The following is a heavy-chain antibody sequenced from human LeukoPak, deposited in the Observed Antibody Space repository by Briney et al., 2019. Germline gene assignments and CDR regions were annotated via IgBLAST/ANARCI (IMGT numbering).Heavy chain of an antibody. Sequence: GGSLRLSCAASGFTFSSYDMHWVRQATGKGLEWVSAISGSGGSTYYADSVKGRFTISRDNSKNTLYLQMNSLRAEDTAVYYCAKDPYDSYFDYWGQGTLVTVSS. CDR2: ISGSGGST. J-gene: IGHJ4*02. CDR1: GFTFSSYD. D-gene: IGHD3-22*01. V-gene: IGHV3-23*01. CDR3: AKDPYDSYFDY.